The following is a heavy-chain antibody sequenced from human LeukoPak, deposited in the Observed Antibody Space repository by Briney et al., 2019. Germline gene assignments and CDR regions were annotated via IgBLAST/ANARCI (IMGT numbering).Heavy chain of an antibody. CDR3: ARWPTYYDFWSGRGERYYFDY. J-gene: IGHJ4*02. CDR1: GGSFSGYY. CDR2: INHSGST. Sequence: SETLSLTCAVYGGSFSGYYWSWIRQPPGKGLEWIGEINHSGSTNYNPSLKSRVTISVDTSKNQFSLKLSSVTAADTAVYYCARWPTYYDFWSGRGERYYFDYWGQGTLVTVSS. D-gene: IGHD3-3*01. V-gene: IGHV4-34*01.